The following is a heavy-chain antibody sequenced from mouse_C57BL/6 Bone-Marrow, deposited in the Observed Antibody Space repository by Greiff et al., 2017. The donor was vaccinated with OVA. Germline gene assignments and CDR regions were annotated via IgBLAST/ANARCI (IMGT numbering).Heavy chain of an antibody. D-gene: IGHD3-2*02. CDR2: IWTGGGT. CDR1: GFSLTSYA. CDR3: ARKLRLPYYYAMDY. Sequence: VQGVESGPGLVAPSQSLSITCTVSGFSLTSYAISWVRQPPGKGLEWLGVIWTGGGTNYNSALKSRLSISKDNSKSQVFLKMNSLQTDDTARYYCARKLRLPYYYAMDYWGQGTSVTVSS. V-gene: IGHV2-9-1*01. J-gene: IGHJ4*01.